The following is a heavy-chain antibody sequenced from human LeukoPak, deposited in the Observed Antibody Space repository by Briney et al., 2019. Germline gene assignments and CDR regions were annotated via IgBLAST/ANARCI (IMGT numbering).Heavy chain of an antibody. V-gene: IGHV3-21*01. CDR3: ASDSSGWYYFDY. CDR2: ISSSSSCI. J-gene: IGHJ4*02. D-gene: IGHD6-19*01. CDR1: GFTFSSYS. Sequence: GGSLRLSCAASGFTFSSYSMNWVRQAPGKGLEWVSSISSSSSCIYYADSVKGRFTISRDNAKNSLYLQMNSLRAEDTAVYYCASDSSGWYYFDYWGQGTLVTVSS.